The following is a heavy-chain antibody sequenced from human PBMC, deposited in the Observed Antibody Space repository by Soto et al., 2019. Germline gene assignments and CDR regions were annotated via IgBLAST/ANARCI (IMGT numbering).Heavy chain of an antibody. Sequence: SVKVSCKASGGTFSSYAISWVRQAPGQGLEWMGGIIPIFGTANYAQKFQGRVTITADESTSTAYMELSSLRSEDTAVYYCARERIVVVPAAIHYYYGMDVWGQGTTVTSP. V-gene: IGHV1-69*13. CDR3: ARERIVVVPAAIHYYYGMDV. CDR2: IIPIFGTA. CDR1: GGTFSSYA. J-gene: IGHJ6*02. D-gene: IGHD2-2*01.